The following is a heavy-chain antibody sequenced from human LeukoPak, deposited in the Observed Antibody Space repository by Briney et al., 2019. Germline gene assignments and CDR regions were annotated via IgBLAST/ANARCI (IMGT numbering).Heavy chain of an antibody. Sequence: PGGSLRLSCAASGFTVSSNYMSWVRQAPGKGLALVSVIYSGGSTYYADSVKGRFTISRDNSKNTLYLQMNSLRAEDTAVYYCARGGGGYYDSSGYYPDYFDYWGQGTLVTVSS. D-gene: IGHD3-22*01. V-gene: IGHV3-53*01. CDR2: IYSGGST. J-gene: IGHJ4*02. CDR3: ARGGGGYYDSSGYYPDYFDY. CDR1: GFTVSSNY.